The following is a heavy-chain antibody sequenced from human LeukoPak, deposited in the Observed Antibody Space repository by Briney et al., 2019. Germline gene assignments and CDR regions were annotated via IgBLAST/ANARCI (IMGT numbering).Heavy chain of an antibody. CDR2: ISGSGGST. V-gene: IGHV3-23*01. CDR3: AKGTDGRRGEIFDF. D-gene: IGHD3-10*01. Sequence: GSLRLSCAASGFTFSSYAMSWVRQAPGKGLEWVSAISGSGGSTYYADSVKGRFTISRDNSKNTLYLQMNSLRAEDTAVCYCAKGTDGRRGEIFDFWGQGTPVTVSS. J-gene: IGHJ4*02. CDR1: GFTFSSYA.